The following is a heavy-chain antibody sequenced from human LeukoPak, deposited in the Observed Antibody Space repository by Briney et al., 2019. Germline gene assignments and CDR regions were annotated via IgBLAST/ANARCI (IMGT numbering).Heavy chain of an antibody. J-gene: IGHJ6*03. CDR2: INPNSGGT. D-gene: IGHD3-10*01. V-gene: IGHV1-2*02. Sequence: ASVKVSCKASGYTFTDYFMHWVRQAPGQGLEWMGWINPNSGGTNYAQKFQGRVTMTRDTSISTAYMELSRLRSDDTAVYYCAREASKSSGSPTQTYYYYYYMDVWGKGTTVTVSS. CDR1: GYTFTDYF. CDR3: AREASKSSGSPTQTYYYYYYMDV.